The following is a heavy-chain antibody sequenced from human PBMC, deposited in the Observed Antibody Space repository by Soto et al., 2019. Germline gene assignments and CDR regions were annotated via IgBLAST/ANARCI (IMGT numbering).Heavy chain of an antibody. CDR3: ARAYAGGWFYFDY. CDR2: IWYDGSNI. V-gene: IGHV3-33*01. CDR1: GVTFSSYG. Sequence: QAQLVESGGGVVQPGRSLRLSCAASGVTFSSYGMHWVRQAPGKGLEWMAVIWYDGSNIYYADSVKGRFTISRDNSKNTLYLQMNSLRAEDTAVYYCARAYAGGWFYFDYWGQGTLVTVSS. J-gene: IGHJ4*02. D-gene: IGHD6-19*01.